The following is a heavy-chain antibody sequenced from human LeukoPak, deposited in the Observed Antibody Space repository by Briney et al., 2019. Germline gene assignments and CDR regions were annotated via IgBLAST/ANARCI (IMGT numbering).Heavy chain of an antibody. CDR2: ISAGGGST. CDR3: AKRIRDTAMAYFDY. D-gene: IGHD5-18*01. Sequence: PGGSLRLSGAASGFTFSSYAMSWVRQAPGKGLEWVSAISAGGGSTYYADSVKGRFTISRDISKNTLYLQMNSLRAEDTAVYYCAKRIRDTAMAYFDYWGQGTLVTVSS. V-gene: IGHV3-23*01. J-gene: IGHJ4*02. CDR1: GFTFSSYA.